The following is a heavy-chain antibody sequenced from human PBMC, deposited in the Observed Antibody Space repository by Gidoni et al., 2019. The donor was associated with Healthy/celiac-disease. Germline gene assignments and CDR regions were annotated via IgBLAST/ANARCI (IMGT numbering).Heavy chain of an antibody. CDR3: ARVGVSYDFWSGYYIDYYGMDV. CDR2: MNPNSGNT. V-gene: IGHV1-8*01. Sequence: QVQLVQSGAEVKKPGASVKVSCRASGSTFTSYDINWVRQATGQGLEWMGWMNPNSGNTGYAQKFQGRVAMTRDTSISTAYMELSSLRSEDTAVYYCARVGVSYDFWSGYYIDYYGMDVWGQGTTVTVSS. J-gene: IGHJ6*02. CDR1: GSTFTSYD. D-gene: IGHD3-3*01.